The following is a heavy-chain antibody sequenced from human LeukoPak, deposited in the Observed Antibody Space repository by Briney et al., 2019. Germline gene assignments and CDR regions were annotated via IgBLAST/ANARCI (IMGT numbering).Heavy chain of an antibody. CDR2: IGSSGSYI. CDR3: ARRNQYCGGDCFWAFDI. D-gene: IGHD2-21*02. J-gene: IGHJ3*02. CDR1: GFTFGRYS. Sequence: GGSLRLSVGGSGFTFGRYSMNWVGQAPGKGLEGCSFIGSSGSYIYYADSVKGRFTISRDNAKNSLYLQMNSQRAEDTAVYYCARRNQYCGGDCFWAFDIWGQGTMVTVSS. V-gene: IGHV3-21*01.